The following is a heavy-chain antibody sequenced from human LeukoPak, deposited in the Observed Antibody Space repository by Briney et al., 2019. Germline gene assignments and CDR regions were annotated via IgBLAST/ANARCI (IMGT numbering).Heavy chain of an antibody. CDR2: IYYSGST. J-gene: IGHJ4*02. CDR3: ARRVSSELDY. Sequence: SETLSLTCPVSGGSISSYYWSWIRQPPGKGLEWIGYIYYSGSTNYNPSLKSRVTISVDTSKNQFSLKLSSVTAADTAVYYCARRVSSELDYWGQGTLVTVSS. CDR1: GGSISSYY. D-gene: IGHD2-8*01. V-gene: IGHV4-59*08.